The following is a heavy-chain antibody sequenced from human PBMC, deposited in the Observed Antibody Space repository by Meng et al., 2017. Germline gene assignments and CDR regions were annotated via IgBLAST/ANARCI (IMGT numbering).Heavy chain of an antibody. D-gene: IGHD2-15*01. V-gene: IGHV4-59*01. Sequence: GSLRLSCTVSGGSISSYYWSWIRRPPGKGLEWIGYIYYSGSTNYNPSLKSRVTISVDTSKNQFSLKLSSVTAADTAVYYCASTHRYCSGGSCYGTLFDYWGQGTLVTVSS. CDR1: GGSISSYY. CDR2: IYYSGST. J-gene: IGHJ4*02. CDR3: ASTHRYCSGGSCYGTLFDY.